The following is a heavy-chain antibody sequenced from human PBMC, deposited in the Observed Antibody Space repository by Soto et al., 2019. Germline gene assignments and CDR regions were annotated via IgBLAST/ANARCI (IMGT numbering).Heavy chain of an antibody. CDR2: IIPIFGTA. CDR1: GGTFSSYA. D-gene: IGHD2-15*01. J-gene: IGHJ4*02. CDR3: ARAPQWWPTLFDY. Sequence: SVKVSCKTSGGTFSSYAISWVRQAPGQGLEWMGGIIPIFGTANYAQKFQGRVTITADESTSTAYMELSSLRSEDTAVYYCARAPQWWPTLFDYWGQGTLVTVSS. V-gene: IGHV1-69*13.